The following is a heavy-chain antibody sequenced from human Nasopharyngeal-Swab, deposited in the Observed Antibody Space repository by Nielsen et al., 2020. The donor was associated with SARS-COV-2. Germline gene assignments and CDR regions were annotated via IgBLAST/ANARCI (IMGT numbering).Heavy chain of an antibody. CDR1: GFTFSSYE. V-gene: IGHV3-48*03. CDR3: ARVGYYDSSGYPYYYYYGMDV. J-gene: IGHJ6*02. Sequence: GESLKISCAASGFTFSSYEMNWVRQAPGKGLEWVSYISSSGSTTYYADSVKGRFTISRDNAKNPLYLQMNSLRAEDTAVYYCARVGYYDSSGYPYYYYYGMDVWGQGTTVTVSS. CDR2: ISSSGSTT. D-gene: IGHD3-22*01.